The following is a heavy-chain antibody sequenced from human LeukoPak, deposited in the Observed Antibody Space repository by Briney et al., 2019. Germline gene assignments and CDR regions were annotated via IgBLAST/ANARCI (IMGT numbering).Heavy chain of an antibody. V-gene: IGHV1-18*01. CDR3: ARVGTLWFGELDFDY. CDR1: GYTFTSYG. D-gene: IGHD3-10*01. CDR2: ISAYNGNT. Sequence: ASVKVSCNASGYTFTSYGISWVRQAPGQGLEWMGWISAYNGNTNYAQKLQGRVTMTTDTSTSTAYMELRSLRSDDTAVYYCARVGTLWFGELDFDYWGQGTLVTVSS. J-gene: IGHJ4*02.